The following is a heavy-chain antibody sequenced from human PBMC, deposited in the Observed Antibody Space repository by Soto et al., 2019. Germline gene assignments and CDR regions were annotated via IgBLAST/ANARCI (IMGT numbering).Heavy chain of an antibody. CDR2: IRSKAYGGTT. V-gene: IGHV3-49*03. J-gene: IGHJ6*03. D-gene: IGHD4-4*01. CDR1: GFTFGDYA. CDR3: TRDRPYYSNYAYYYYMDV. Sequence: GGSLRLSCTASGFTFGDYAMSWFRQAPGKGLEWVGFIRSKAYGGTTEYAASVKGRFTISRDDSKSIAYLQMNSLKTEDTAVYYCTRDRPYYSNYAYYYYMDVWGKGTTVTVSS.